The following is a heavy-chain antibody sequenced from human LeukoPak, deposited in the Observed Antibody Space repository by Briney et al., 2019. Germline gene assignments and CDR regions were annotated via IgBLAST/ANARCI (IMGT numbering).Heavy chain of an antibody. CDR2: ISAYNGNT. CDR3: AREGTIFGVVGYMDV. CDR1: GYTFTSYG. D-gene: IGHD3-3*01. Sequence: GASVKVSCKASGYTFTSYGISWVRQAPGQGLEWMGWISAYNGNTNYAQKLQGRVTMTTDTSTSTAYMELRSLRSDDTAVYYCAREGTIFGVVGYMDVWAKGPRSPSP. J-gene: IGHJ6*03. V-gene: IGHV1-18*01.